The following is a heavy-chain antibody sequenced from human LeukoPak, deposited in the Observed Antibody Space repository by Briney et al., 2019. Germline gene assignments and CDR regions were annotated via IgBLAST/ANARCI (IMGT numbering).Heavy chain of an antibody. CDR3: ARDMGWQQFDQ. J-gene: IGHJ4*02. Sequence: PGGSLRLSCAASGLTFSSFGMTWVRQAPGKGLERVANIKTDGGETYYIESVKGRFTISRDNARNSLYLQMNSLTVDDTAVYYCARDMGWQQFDQWGQGTLVTVSS. V-gene: IGHV3-7*01. CDR2: IKTDGGET. D-gene: IGHD5-24*01. CDR1: GLTFSSFG.